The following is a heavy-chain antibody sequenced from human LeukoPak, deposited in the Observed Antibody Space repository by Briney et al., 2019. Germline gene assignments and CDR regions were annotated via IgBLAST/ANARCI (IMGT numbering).Heavy chain of an antibody. Sequence: HTGGSLRLSCAAAGFTFDDYAMHWVRQAPGKGLEWVSGISWNSGSIGYADSVRGRFTISRDNAKNSLYLQMNSLRAEDMALYYCARLAGTAYYDCWGQGTLVTVSS. D-gene: IGHD6-13*01. J-gene: IGHJ4*02. V-gene: IGHV3-9*03. CDR1: GFTFDDYA. CDR2: ISWNSGSI. CDR3: ARLAGTAYYDC.